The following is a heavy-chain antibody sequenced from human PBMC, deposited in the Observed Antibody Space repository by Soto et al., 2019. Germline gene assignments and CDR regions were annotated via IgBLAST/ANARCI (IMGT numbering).Heavy chain of an antibody. J-gene: IGHJ4*02. D-gene: IGHD3-16*01. Sequence: PGGSLRLSCAASGFTFSSYGMHWVRQAPGKGLEWVAVIWYDGSNKYYADSVKGRFTISRDNSKNTLYLQMNSLRAEDTAVYYCARDVTGHDNYEAIGYYFDHWGPGTLVTVS. CDR1: GFTFSSYG. V-gene: IGHV3-33*01. CDR2: IWYDGSNK. CDR3: ARDVTGHDNYEAIGYYFDH.